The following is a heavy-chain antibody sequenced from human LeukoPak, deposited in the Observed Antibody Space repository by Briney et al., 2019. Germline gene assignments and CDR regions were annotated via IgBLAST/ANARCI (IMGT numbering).Heavy chain of an antibody. CDR1: GFTFSDYY. V-gene: IGHV3-11*06. CDR2: NSSSSSYT. CDR3: AKDDRFWSGSVDY. J-gene: IGHJ4*02. Sequence: PGGSLRLSCAASGFTFSDYYMSWIRQAPGKGLEWVSYNSSSSSYTNYADSVKGRFTISRDNAKNSLYLQMNSLRAEDTAVYYCAKDDRFWSGSVDYWGQGTLVTVSS. D-gene: IGHD3-3*01.